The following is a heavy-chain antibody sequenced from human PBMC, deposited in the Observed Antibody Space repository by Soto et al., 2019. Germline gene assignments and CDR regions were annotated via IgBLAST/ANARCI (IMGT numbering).Heavy chain of an antibody. CDR3: AKDMGPGYCSGGSCYLDAFDI. J-gene: IGHJ3*02. CDR1: GFTFSSYA. D-gene: IGHD2-15*01. Sequence: EVQLLESGGGLVQPGGSLRLSCAASGFTFSSYAMSWVRQAPGKGLEWVSAISGSGGSTYYADSVKGRFTISRDNSKNTLYLQMNSLRAEDTAVYYCAKDMGPGYCSGGSCYLDAFDIWGQGTMVTVSS. CDR2: ISGSGGST. V-gene: IGHV3-23*01.